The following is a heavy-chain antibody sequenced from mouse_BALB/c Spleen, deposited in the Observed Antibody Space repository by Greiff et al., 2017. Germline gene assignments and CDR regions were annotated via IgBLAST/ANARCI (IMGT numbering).Heavy chain of an antibody. V-gene: IGHV3-6*02. CDR2: ISYDGSN. D-gene: IGHD2-3*01. J-gene: IGHJ3*01. CDR3: ARYDGYPAY. CDR1: GYSITSGYY. Sequence: EVKLVESGPGLVKPSQSLSLTCSVTGYSITSGYYWNWIRQFPGNKLEWMGYISYDGSNNYNPSLKNRISITRDTSKNQFFLKLNSVTTEDTATYYCARYDGYPAYWGQGTLVTVSA.